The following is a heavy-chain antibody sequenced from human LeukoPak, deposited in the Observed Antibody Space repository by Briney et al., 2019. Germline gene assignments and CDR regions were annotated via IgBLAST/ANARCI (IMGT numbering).Heavy chain of an antibody. CDR1: GFSFSGYA. J-gene: IGHJ5*02. V-gene: IGHV3-23*01. CDR3: SKGLARSDLWRWS. CDR2: VSDSGVNT. D-gene: IGHD2-15*01. Sequence: GSLRLSCEASGFSFSGYAMSWGRQAPGKGLDWVSGVSDSGVNTYYAASVKGRFTISRDNSKYTLFLQMNRLGDEDTAIYYFSKGLARSDLWRWSWGQGTLVIVSS.